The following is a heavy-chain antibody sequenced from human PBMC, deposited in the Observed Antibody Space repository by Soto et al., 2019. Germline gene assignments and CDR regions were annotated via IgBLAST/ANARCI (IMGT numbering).Heavy chain of an antibody. CDR2: IDTSDSYT. Sequence: PGESLKISCKGSGYSFTSYWISWVRQMPGKGLEWMGRIDTSDSYTNYSPSFQGHVTISADKSISTAYLQWSRLKASDTAMYYCARNIVVVTAAIRNYYYGMDVWGQGTKVTVYS. J-gene: IGHJ6*02. CDR3: ARNIVVVTAAIRNYYYGMDV. CDR1: GYSFTSYW. V-gene: IGHV5-10-1*01. D-gene: IGHD2-2*02.